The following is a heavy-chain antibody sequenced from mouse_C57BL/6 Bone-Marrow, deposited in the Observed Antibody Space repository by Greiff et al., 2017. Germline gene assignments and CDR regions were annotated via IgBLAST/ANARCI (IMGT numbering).Heavy chain of an antibody. V-gene: IGHV1-50*01. Sequence: WVKQRPGQGLEWIGEIDPSDSYTNYNQKFKGKATFTVDTSSSTAYMQLSSLTSEDSAVYYCARDYDVNYYAMDYWGQGTSVTVSS. CDR2: IDPSDSYT. CDR3: ARDYDVNYYAMDY. D-gene: IGHD2-4*01. J-gene: IGHJ4*01.